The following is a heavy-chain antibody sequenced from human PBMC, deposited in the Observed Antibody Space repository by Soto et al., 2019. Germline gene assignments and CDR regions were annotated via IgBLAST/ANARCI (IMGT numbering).Heavy chain of an antibody. CDR3: ARSAGVVDGDDY. J-gene: IGHJ4*02. V-gene: IGHV1-18*01. Sequence: QVQLVQSGAEVKKPGASVKVSCKASGYTFSNYGISWVRQAPGQGHEWMGWINVYNGKTNYAQMLQGRVTMTTDTSTNTIYMELRSLKSDDTAVYYRARSAGVVDGDDYWGQGTLVTVSA. CDR2: INVYNGKT. D-gene: IGHD3-10*01. CDR1: GYTFSNYG.